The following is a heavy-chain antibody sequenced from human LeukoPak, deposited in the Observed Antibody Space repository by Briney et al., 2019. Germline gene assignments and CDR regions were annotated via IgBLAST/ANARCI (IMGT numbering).Heavy chain of an antibody. V-gene: IGHV4-59*08. CDR3: ARQTMTTADAFDI. CDR1: GGSFSSHF. CDR2: IYYSGSTDYSGST. Sequence: SETLSLTCTVSGGSFSSHFWSWIRQPPGKGLEWIAYIYYSGSTDYSGSTDHNPSLKSRVTISVDTSKKQFSLKLSSVTAGDTAVYYCARQTMTTADAFDIWGQGTMVTVSS. D-gene: IGHD4-17*01. J-gene: IGHJ3*02.